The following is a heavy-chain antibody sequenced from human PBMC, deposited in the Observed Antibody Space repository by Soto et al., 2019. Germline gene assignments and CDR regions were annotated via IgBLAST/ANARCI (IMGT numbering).Heavy chain of an antibody. CDR3: ARLGAYYQSLDP. CDR2: IYYSGDT. D-gene: IGHD2-21*01. V-gene: IGHV4-39*01. Sequence: SETLSLTCTVSDDSVSRSRYYWGWIRQSTGKGLEWIGSIYYSGDTYYNPSLKSRVTMSIDKSKNEFSLMLKSVTAADTAVYYCARLGAYYQSLDPWGPGTLVTVSS. CDR1: DDSVSRSRYY. J-gene: IGHJ5*02.